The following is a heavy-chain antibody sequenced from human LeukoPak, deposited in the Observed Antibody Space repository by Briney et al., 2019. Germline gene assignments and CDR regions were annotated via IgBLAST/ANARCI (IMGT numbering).Heavy chain of an antibody. CDR3: ARGGWFGELLRPFDY. CDR2: IGTAGDT. D-gene: IGHD3-10*01. CDR1: GFTFSNYD. J-gene: IGHJ4*02. V-gene: IGHV3-13*01. Sequence: GGSLRLSCAASGFTFSNYDMHWVRQATGKGLEWVSAIGTAGDTHYSGSVKGRFTISRENAKNSLYLQMNSLKAGDTAVYYCARGGWFGELLRPFDYWGQGSLVTVSS.